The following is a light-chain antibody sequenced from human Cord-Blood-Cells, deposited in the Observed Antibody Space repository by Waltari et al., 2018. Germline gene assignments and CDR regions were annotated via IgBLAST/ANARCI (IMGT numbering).Light chain of an antibody. V-gene: IGKV1-5*03. CDR1: QSISSW. Sequence: DIQMTQSPSTLSASLGDSVTITCRASQSISSWLAWYQQKPGEAPKLLIYKASSLESGVPSRFSGSGSGTEFTLTISSLQLDDFATYYCQQYNSYLITFGQGTRLEMK. CDR2: KAS. J-gene: IGKJ5*01. CDR3: QQYNSYLIT.